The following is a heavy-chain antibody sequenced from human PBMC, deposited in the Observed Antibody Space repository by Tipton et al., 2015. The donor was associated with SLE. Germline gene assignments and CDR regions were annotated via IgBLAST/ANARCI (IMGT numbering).Heavy chain of an antibody. CDR2: IHYSGTT. CDR1: GDSITSRGYY. J-gene: IGHJ5*01. V-gene: IGHV4-31*03. CDR3: ARAPYDSSGNNWFDS. D-gene: IGHD3-22*01. Sequence: TLSLTCTVSGDSITSRGYYYSWIRHHPEKGLEWIGYIHYSGTTYYNPSLQSRVTMSVDTSRNQFSLKVSSVTAADTAVYYCARAPYDSSGNNWFDSWGQGTPVTVSS.